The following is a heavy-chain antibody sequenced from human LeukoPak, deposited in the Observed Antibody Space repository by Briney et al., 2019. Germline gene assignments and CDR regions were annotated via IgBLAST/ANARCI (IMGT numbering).Heavy chain of an antibody. Sequence: GGSLRLSCAASGFTFINAWMSWVRQAPGQGLEWVGHIKSKTDGGTTDYGAPVKGRFTISRDDSKNTLYLQMNSLKNEDTAVYYCTTWAAWTTTRDYWGQGTLVTVSS. J-gene: IGHJ4*02. CDR3: TTWAAWTTTRDY. D-gene: IGHD4-17*01. V-gene: IGHV3-15*01. CDR2: IKSKTDGGTT. CDR1: GFTFINAW.